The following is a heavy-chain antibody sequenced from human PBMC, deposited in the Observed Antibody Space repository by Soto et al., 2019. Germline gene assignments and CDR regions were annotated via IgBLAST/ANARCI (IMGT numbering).Heavy chain of an antibody. CDR3: ARERYYGSGSYYKNGMDV. J-gene: IGHJ6*02. CDR2: ISYDGSNK. D-gene: IGHD3-10*01. V-gene: IGHV3-30-3*01. Sequence: PGGSLRLSCAASGFTFSSYAMHRVRQAPGKGLEWVAVISYDGSNKYYADSVKGRFTISRDNSKNTLYLQMNSLRAEDTAVYYCARERYYGSGSYYKNGMDVWGQGTTVTVS. CDR1: GFTFSSYA.